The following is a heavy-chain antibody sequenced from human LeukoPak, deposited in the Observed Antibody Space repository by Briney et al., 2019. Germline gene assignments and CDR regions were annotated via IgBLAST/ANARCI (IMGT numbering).Heavy chain of an antibody. V-gene: IGHV4-59*01. J-gene: IGHJ4*02. CDR2: IYYRVTS. Sequence: SETLSLTCTVSGDSINTYYWSWIRQPPGKGLEWIGYIYYRVTSDYNPSLKSRVTMSVGMSTSQISLKLSSVTAADTAVYYCARAVGGDGSGSLWGPGTLVTVSS. D-gene: IGHD3-10*01. CDR1: GDSINTYY. CDR3: ARAVGGDGSGSL.